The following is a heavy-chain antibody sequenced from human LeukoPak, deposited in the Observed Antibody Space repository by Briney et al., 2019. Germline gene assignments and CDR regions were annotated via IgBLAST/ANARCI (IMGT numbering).Heavy chain of an antibody. CDR1: GGSFGGYY. Sequence: SETLSLTCAVYGGSFGGYYWSWIRQPPGKGLEWIGEINHSGSTNYNPSLKSRVTISVDTSKNQFSLKLSSVTAADTAVYYCARSSTYGIAVAFDYWGQGTLVTVSS. CDR3: ARSSTYGIAVAFDY. CDR2: INHSGST. J-gene: IGHJ4*02. D-gene: IGHD6-19*01. V-gene: IGHV4-34*01.